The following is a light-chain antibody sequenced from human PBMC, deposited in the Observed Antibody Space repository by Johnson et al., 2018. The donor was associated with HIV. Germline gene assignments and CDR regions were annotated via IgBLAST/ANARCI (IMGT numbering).Light chain of an antibody. CDR2: DNS. V-gene: IGLV1-51*01. Sequence: QSVLTQPPSVSAAPGQKVTISCSGSSSKIGNKYVSWYQQFPGTAPKVLIYDNSKRPSGIPDRFSGSTSGPSATLVITGLQTGDEADYHCATCDSSLSVYVFGTGTKVTVL. CDR1: SSKIGNKY. CDR3: ATCDSSLSVYV. J-gene: IGLJ1*01.